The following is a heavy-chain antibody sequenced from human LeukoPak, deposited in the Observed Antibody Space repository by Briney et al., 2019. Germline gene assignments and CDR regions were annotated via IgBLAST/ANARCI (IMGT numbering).Heavy chain of an antibody. CDR2: INSDGTST. V-gene: IGHV3-74*01. J-gene: IGHJ4*02. Sequence: PGGSLRLSCEASGFNFKIYWMHWVRQAPGKGLVWVSRINSDGTSTNYADSVQGRFTISRDNAKNTLYLQMNSLRAEDTAVYYCLRDQGFYYFDYWGQGTVAAVSS. CDR3: LRDQGFYYFDY. CDR1: GFNFKIYW.